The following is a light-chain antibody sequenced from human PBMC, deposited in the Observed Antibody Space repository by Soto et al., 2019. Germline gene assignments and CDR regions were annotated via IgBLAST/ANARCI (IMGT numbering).Light chain of an antibody. CDR3: KQNYIAPPT. CDR1: QTVNNY. CDR2: AAS. V-gene: IGKV1-39*01. Sequence: DIQMTQSPSSLSASVGDRVTITCRASQTVNNYLSWYQHRPGEAPKLLIYAASNLQSGVPSRFSGSGSGTDFTLTISSLQPEDFATYSCKQNYIAPPTFGQGTKVDIK. J-gene: IGKJ1*01.